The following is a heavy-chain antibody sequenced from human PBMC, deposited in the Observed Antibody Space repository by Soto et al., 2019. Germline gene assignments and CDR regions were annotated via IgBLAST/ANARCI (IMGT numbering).Heavy chain of an antibody. CDR3: AQNGGSGTYYAFDY. Sequence: GGSLRLSCAASGFTLSSYAMSWVRQAPGKGLEWVSAISTSGTRTYYADSLKGRFTISRDNSKNMLYLHMHSLRAEDTAVYFCAQNGGSGTYYAFDYWGQGTLVTVSS. CDR2: ISTSGTRT. V-gene: IGHV3-23*01. CDR1: GFTLSSYA. J-gene: IGHJ4*02. D-gene: IGHD3-10*01.